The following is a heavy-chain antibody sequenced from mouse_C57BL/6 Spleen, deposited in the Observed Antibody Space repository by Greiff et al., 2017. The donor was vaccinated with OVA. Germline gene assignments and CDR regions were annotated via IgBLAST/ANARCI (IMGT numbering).Heavy chain of an antibody. J-gene: IGHJ2*01. CDR1: GFTFSDYY. CDR3: AREAYGNYLDY. V-gene: IGHV5-16*01. Sequence: EVQLVESEGGLVQPGSSMKLSCTASGFTFSDYYMAWVRQVPEKGLEWVANINYDGSSTYYLDSLQSRFIISRDNAKNILYLQMSSLKSEDTATYYCAREAYGNYLDYWGQGTTLTVSS. CDR2: INYDGSST. D-gene: IGHD2-1*01.